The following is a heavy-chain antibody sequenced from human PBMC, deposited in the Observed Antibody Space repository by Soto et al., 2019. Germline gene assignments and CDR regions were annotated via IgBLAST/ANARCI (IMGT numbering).Heavy chain of an antibody. V-gene: IGHV1-69*13. Sequence: ASVKVSCKASGYTFTGYYMHWVRQAPGQGLEWMGGIIPIFGTANYAQKFQGRVTITADESTTTAYMELSSLRFEDTAVYYCARVSLWTGYTSSWYDYWGQGTLVTVSS. D-gene: IGHD6-13*01. J-gene: IGHJ4*02. CDR1: GYTFTGYY. CDR2: IIPIFGTA. CDR3: ARVSLWTGYTSSWYDY.